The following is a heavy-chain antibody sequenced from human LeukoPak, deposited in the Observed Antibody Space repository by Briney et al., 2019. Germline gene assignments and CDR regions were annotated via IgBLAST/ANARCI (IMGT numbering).Heavy chain of an antibody. Sequence: SETLSLTCTVSGGSISTYSWTWIRQPPGKGLGWIGNIYYSGSTNSNPSLKSRVTMSVDTSKNQFSLKLRSVTAADTAVYYCARGGSGISNAFDIWDQGTMVTVSS. CDR1: GGSISTYS. D-gene: IGHD3-10*01. CDR3: ARGGSGISNAFDI. CDR2: IYYSGST. J-gene: IGHJ3*02. V-gene: IGHV4-59*01.